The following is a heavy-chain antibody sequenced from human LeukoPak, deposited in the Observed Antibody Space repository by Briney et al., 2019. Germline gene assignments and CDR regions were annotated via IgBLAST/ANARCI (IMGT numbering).Heavy chain of an antibody. J-gene: IGHJ6*03. D-gene: IGHD3-10*01. CDR2: IKNAGDDP. V-gene: IGHV3-74*01. Sequence: GGSLRLPCAASGFTVSSDYMSWLRQAPGKEPVWVSRIKNAGDDPIYADSVKGRFTISRDNAKNTVYLQMNSLRAEDTAVYYCARGGYGHNMDVWGEGTTVTVSS. CDR3: ARGGYGHNMDV. CDR1: GFTVSSDY.